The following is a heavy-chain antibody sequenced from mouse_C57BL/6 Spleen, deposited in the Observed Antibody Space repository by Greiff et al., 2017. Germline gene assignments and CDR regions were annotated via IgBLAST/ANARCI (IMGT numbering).Heavy chain of an antibody. CDR2: ISSGSSTI. J-gene: IGHJ2*01. D-gene: IGHD1-1*01. Sequence: EVKLVESGGGLVKPGGSLKLSCAASGFTFSDYGMHWVRQAPEKGLEWVAYISSGSSTIYYADTVKGRFTISRDNAKNTLFLQMTSLRSEDTAMYYCARAYYITTVVAPYLDDWGQGTTLTVSS. CDR3: ARAYYITTVVAPYLDD. V-gene: IGHV5-17*01. CDR1: GFTFSDYG.